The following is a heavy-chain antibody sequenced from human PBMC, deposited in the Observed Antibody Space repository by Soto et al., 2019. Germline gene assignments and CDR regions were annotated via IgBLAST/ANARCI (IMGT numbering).Heavy chain of an antibody. J-gene: IGHJ6*02. CDR3: ARHRVDIRGYSDYYYGMDV. Sequence: QLQLQESGPGLVKPSETPSLTCAVSGGSISSSSYYWGWIRQPPGKGLEWIGSIYYGGSTYYNPSLKSRGTISVDTSKNQFSLKRSSVSAADTAVYYCARHRVDIRGYSDYYYGMDVWGQGTTVTVSS. CDR1: GGSISSSSYY. D-gene: IGHD3-22*01. V-gene: IGHV4-39*01. CDR2: IYYGGST.